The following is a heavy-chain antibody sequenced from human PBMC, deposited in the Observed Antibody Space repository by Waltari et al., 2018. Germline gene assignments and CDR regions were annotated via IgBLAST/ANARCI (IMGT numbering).Heavy chain of an antibody. V-gene: IGHV4-34*01. CDR1: GGSFSGYY. J-gene: IGHJ4*02. D-gene: IGHD2-15*01. CDR2: ITHSGST. CDR3: ARGRVAATQSLLSFDY. Sequence: QVQLQQWGAGLLKPSETLSLTCAVYGGSFSGYYWSWIRPPPGKGLEWIGEITHSGSTNYNPSLKSRVTISVDTSKNQFALKLSAVTAADTAVYYCARGRVAATQSLLSFDYWGQGTLVTVSS.